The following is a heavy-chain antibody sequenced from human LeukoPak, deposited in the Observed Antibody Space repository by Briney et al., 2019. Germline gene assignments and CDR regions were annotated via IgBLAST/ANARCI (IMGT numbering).Heavy chain of an antibody. V-gene: IGHV4-59*08. CDR2: IYYSGST. Sequence: SETLSLTCTVSGGSISSYYWSWIRQPPGKGLEWIGYIYYSGSTNYNPSLKSRVTISVDTSKNQFSLKLSSVTAADTAVYYCARGKVPKAAQDYWGQGTLVTVSS. J-gene: IGHJ4*02. D-gene: IGHD6-13*01. CDR3: ARGKVPKAAQDY. CDR1: GGSISSYY.